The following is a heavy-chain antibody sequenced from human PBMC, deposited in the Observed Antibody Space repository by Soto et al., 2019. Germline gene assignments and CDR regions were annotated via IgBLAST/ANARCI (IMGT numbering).Heavy chain of an antibody. CDR3: VREGASSAFYPDD. J-gene: IGHJ4*02. D-gene: IGHD3-3*02. Sequence: VQLLESGGGFLQPGGSRRLSCEVSGFRFENYAMSSVRQAPGRGLEWVSSIRTTGSTDYADYVRGRFIISRDNSKDTLYLQRSGLGAEDTGLYYCVREGASSAFYPDDWGRGTLVTVSS. CDR1: GFRFENYA. V-gene: IGHV3-23*01. CDR2: IRTTGST.